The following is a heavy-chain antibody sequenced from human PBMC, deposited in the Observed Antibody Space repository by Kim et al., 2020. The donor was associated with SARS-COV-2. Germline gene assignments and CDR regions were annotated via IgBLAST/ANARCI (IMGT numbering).Heavy chain of an antibody. CDR3: ASLPSGAAGTREGDAFDI. J-gene: IGHJ3*02. V-gene: IGHV1-69*13. CDR1: GGTFSSYA. D-gene: IGHD6-13*01. CDR2: IIPIFGTA. Sequence: SVKVSCKASGGTFSSYAISWVRQAPGQGLEWMGGIIPIFGTANYAQKFQGRVTITADESTSTAYMELSSLRSEDTAVYYCASLPSGAAGTREGDAFDIWGQGTMVTVSS.